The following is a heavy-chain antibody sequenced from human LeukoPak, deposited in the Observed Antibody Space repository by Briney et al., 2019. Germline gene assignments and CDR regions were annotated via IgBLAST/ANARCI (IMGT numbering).Heavy chain of an antibody. D-gene: IGHD5-18*01. J-gene: IGHJ4*02. CDR1: GYRFTSYW. CDR2: IYPGDAEK. V-gene: IGHV5-51*01. CDR3: ARRGGGGYSYGYDYFDY. Sequence: GESLKISCKGSGYRFTSYWIAWVRQMPGKGLEWMGIIYPGDAEKGYSPSFQGQVTISVDKSITTAYLQWSSLQASDTAIYYCARRGGGGYSYGYDYFDYWGQGTLVTVAS.